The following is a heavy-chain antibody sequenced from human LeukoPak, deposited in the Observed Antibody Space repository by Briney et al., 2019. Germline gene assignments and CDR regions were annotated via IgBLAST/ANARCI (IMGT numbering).Heavy chain of an antibody. V-gene: IGHV1-69*05. D-gene: IGHD6-13*01. CDR3: ARDKSFSSSSPPGY. J-gene: IGHJ4*02. CDR2: IIPIFGTA. CDR1: GGTFSSYA. Sequence: SVKVSCKASGGTFSSYAINWVRQAPGQGLEWMGGIIPIFGTANYAQKLQGRVTMTTDTSTSTAYMELRSLRSDDTAVYYCARDKSFSSSSPPGYWGQGTLVTVSS.